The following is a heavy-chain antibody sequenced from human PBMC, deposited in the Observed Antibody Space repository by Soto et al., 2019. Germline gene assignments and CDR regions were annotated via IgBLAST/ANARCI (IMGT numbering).Heavy chain of an antibody. Sequence: QVQLVESGGGVVQPGRSLRLSCAASGFTFSSYGMHWVRLAPANGLEWVGDIWYDGINQYYGDSVKGRFTVSRDNSKNTLYLQMNSLRVEDTAVYYCARGHIVRGVMGGGLDVWGQGTTVTVSS. CDR3: ARGHIVRGVMGGGLDV. V-gene: IGHV3-33*01. CDR1: GFTFSSYG. D-gene: IGHD3-10*01. CDR2: IWYDGINQ. J-gene: IGHJ6*02.